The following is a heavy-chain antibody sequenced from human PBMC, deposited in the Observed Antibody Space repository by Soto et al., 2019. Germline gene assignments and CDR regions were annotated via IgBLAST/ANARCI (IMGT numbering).Heavy chain of an antibody. V-gene: IGHV1-69*12. CDR2: IIPIFGTA. Sequence: QVQLVQSGAEVKKPGSSVKVSCKASGGTFSSYAISWVRQAPGQGLEWMGGIIPIFGTANYAQKFQGRVTITADESTSTAYMERSSLRSEDTAVYYCARGRLLRARGVRSYGMDVWGQGTTVTVSS. J-gene: IGHJ6*02. CDR1: GGTFSSYA. D-gene: IGHD3-10*01. CDR3: ARGRLLRARGVRSYGMDV.